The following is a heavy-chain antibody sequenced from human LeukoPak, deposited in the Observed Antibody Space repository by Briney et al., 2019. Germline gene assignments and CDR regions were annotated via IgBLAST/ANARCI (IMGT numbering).Heavy chain of an antibody. D-gene: IGHD6-19*01. CDR1: GFTFSSYA. CDR2: ISTNGGST. CDR3: AREYSSGWHDAFDI. V-gene: IGHV3-64*01. J-gene: IGHJ3*02. Sequence: GGSLRLSCAASGFTFSSYAMHWVRQAPGKGLEYVSAISTNGGSTYYANSVKGRFTISRDNSKNTLYLQMGSLRAEDMAVYYCAREYSSGWHDAFDIWGQGTMVTVSS.